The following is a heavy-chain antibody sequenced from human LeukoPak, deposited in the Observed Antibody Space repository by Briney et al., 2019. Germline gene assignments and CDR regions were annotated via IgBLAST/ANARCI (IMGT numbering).Heavy chain of an antibody. Sequence: ASVKVSCKASGYTFTSYGISWVRQAPGQGLEWMGWISAYNGNTNYAQKLQGRVTMTTDTSTSTAYMELSSLRSEDTAVYYCARDKGLLVVPAAIPFDPWGQGTLVTVSS. V-gene: IGHV1-18*01. CDR2: ISAYNGNT. CDR3: ARDKGLLVVPAAIPFDP. D-gene: IGHD2-2*01. J-gene: IGHJ5*02. CDR1: GYTFTSYG.